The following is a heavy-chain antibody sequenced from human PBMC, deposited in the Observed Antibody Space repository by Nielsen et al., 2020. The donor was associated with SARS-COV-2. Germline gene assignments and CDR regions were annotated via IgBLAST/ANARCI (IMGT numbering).Heavy chain of an antibody. D-gene: IGHD5-18*01. J-gene: IGHJ4*02. CDR1: GYSFTSYW. V-gene: IGHV5-51*01. CDR2: IYPGDSDT. CDR3: ARWCGYSYGYEPGGFDY. Sequence: GGSLRLSCKGSGYSFTSYWISWVRQMPGKGLEWMGIIYPGDSDTRYSPSFQGQVTISADKSISTAYLQWSSLKASDTAMYYCARWCGYSYGYEPGGFDYWGQGTLVTVSS.